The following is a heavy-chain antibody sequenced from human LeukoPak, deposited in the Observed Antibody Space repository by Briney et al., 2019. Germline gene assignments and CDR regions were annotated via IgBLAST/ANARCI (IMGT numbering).Heavy chain of an antibody. CDR1: GFTVSSNY. J-gene: IGHJ6*02. CDR3: ASDRDSGMDV. Sequence: PGGSLRLSCAASGFTVSSNYMSWVGQAPGKGLEWVSVIYSGGSTYYADSVKGRFTISRHNSKNALYLQMNSLRAEDTAVYYCASDRDSGMDVWGQGTTVTVSS. V-gene: IGHV3-53*04. CDR2: IYSGGST. D-gene: IGHD5-24*01.